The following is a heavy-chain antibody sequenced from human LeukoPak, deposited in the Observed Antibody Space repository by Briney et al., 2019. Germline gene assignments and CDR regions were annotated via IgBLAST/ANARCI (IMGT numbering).Heavy chain of an antibody. D-gene: IGHD2-15*01. Sequence: PGGSLRLSCAASGFTFNSYGMHWVRQAPGMGLEWVTFIRYDGSNTYYADSVKGRFTVSRDNSKNTLYLQMNSLRVEDTAVYYCATDSSYWSIDYWGQGTLVTVSS. CDR1: GFTFNSYG. V-gene: IGHV3-30*02. J-gene: IGHJ4*02. CDR2: IRYDGSNT. CDR3: ATDSSYWSIDY.